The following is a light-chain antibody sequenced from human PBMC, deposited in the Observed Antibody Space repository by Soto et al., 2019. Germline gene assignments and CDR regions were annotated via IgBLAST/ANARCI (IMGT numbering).Light chain of an antibody. Sequence: DSQMTQSPSSVSASVGDRVTITCRASQGVNTWLAWYQQKPGKAPKLLIYAASSLQSGVPSRFSGSGSGTEFTLTISSLQPEDFASYYWQQANSFPLTFGGGTKVEIK. J-gene: IGKJ4*01. CDR3: QQANSFPLT. V-gene: IGKV1-12*01. CDR1: QGVNTW. CDR2: AAS.